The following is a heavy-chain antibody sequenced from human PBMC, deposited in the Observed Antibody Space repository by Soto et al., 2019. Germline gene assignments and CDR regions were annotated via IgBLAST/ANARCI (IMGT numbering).Heavy chain of an antibody. CDR2: IKQDGSEK. J-gene: IGHJ1*01. D-gene: IGHD2-8*01. Sequence: PGGSLRLSCAVSGFTFSSYWMSWVRQAPGKGLEWVANIKQDGSEKYYVDSVKGRFAISRDNAKNSLCLQMNSLRAEDTAVYYCARGPSPGRMSTYFRHWGQGTLVTVSS. V-gene: IGHV3-7*04. CDR3: ARGPSPGRMSTYFRH. CDR1: GFTFSSYW.